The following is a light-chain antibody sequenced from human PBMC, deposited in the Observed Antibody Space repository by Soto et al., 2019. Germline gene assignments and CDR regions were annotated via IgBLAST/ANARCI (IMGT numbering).Light chain of an antibody. CDR2: GAT. V-gene: IGKV3-20*01. J-gene: IGKJ2*01. Sequence: EIVLTQSPGTLSLSPGERATLSCRASQSVRGSYLAWYRQRPGQAPRLLIYGATGRAPGIPDRFSGSGSGTDFTLIIRGLESEDFAVYYCQQYNSTPLYTFGQGTKLEI. CDR3: QQYNSTPLYT. CDR1: QSVRGSY.